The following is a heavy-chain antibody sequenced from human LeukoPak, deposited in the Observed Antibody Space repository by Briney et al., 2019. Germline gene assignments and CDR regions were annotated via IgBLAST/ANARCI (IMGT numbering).Heavy chain of an antibody. Sequence: PGRSLRLSCAASGFIFQDYAMHWVRQAPGKGLEWVSGLSWNSDTIDYADSVRGRFTISRDNAKNSLHLQMNSLRVEDTALYYCTMDLCGGDCYSGGGFDSWGQGTLVTVSS. V-gene: IGHV3-9*01. D-gene: IGHD2-21*02. CDR2: LSWNSDTI. J-gene: IGHJ4*02. CDR1: GFIFQDYA. CDR3: TMDLCGGDCYSGGGFDS.